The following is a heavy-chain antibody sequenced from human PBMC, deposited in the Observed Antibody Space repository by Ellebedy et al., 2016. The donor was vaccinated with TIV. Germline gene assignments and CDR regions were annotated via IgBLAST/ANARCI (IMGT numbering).Heavy chain of an antibody. J-gene: IGHJ4*02. D-gene: IGHD2-21*01. CDR1: GYSFTSYW. V-gene: IGHV5-10-1*01. CDR2: IDPSDSYT. CDR3: ARHQGGMVNY. Sequence: GESLKISCKGSGYSFTSYWIGWVRQMPGKGLEWMGRIDPSDSYTNYSPSFQGHITISADKSISTAYLQWSSLKASDTAMYYCARHQGGMVNYWGQGTLVTVSS.